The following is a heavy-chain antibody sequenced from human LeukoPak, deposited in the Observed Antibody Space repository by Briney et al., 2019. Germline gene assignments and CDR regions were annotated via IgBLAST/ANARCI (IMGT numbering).Heavy chain of an antibody. CDR2: ISYDGSNK. CDR1: GFTFSSYG. Sequence: GRSLRHSCAASGFTFSSYGMHWVRQAPGKGLEWVAVISYDGSNKYYADSVKGRFTISRDNSKNTLYLQMNSLRAEDTAVYYCAKDLNVLWFGELLFDYWGQGTLVTVSS. V-gene: IGHV3-30*18. J-gene: IGHJ4*02. CDR3: AKDLNVLWFGELLFDY. D-gene: IGHD3-10*01.